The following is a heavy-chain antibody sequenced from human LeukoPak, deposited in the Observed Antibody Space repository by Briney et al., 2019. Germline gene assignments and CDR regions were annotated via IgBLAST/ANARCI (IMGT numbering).Heavy chain of an antibody. CDR3: ARRSSGSPPYYFGY. V-gene: IGHV3-23*01. J-gene: IGHJ4*02. Sequence: GGSLRLSCAASGFTFSSYAMSWVRQAPGKGLEWVSAISGSGGSTYYADSVKGRFTISRDNAKNTLYLQMNSLRAEDTAVYYCARRSSGSPPYYFGYWGQGTLVTVSS. D-gene: IGHD1-26*01. CDR2: ISGSGGST. CDR1: GFTFSSYA.